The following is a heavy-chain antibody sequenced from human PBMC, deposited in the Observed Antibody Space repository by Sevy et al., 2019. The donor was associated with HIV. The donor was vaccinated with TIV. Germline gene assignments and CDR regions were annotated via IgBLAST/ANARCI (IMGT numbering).Heavy chain of an antibody. J-gene: IGHJ4*02. D-gene: IGHD3-16*01. CDR3: ARERKGGGLDY. CDR1: GFTFNIFP. V-gene: IGHV3-30*04. CDR2: MSFDGKYK. Sequence: GGSLRLSCAASGFTFNIFPLHWVRQAPGKGLEWVTIMSFDGKYKYYADSVRGRFTISRDNSKNTLYLQMNNLRPGDTAIYYCARERKGGGLDYWGQGTLSPSPQ.